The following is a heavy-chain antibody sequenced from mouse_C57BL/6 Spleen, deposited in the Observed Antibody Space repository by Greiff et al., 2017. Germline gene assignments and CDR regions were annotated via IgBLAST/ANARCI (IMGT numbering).Heavy chain of an antibody. CDR3: ARRDDGYPYWYFEV. Sequence: QVQLQQPGAELVRPGSSVKLSCKASGYTFTSYWMDWVKQRPGQGLEWIGNIYPSDSETHYNQKFKDKATLTVDKSSSTAYMQLSSLTSEDSAVYYCARRDDGYPYWYFEVWGTGTTVTVSS. D-gene: IGHD2-3*01. V-gene: IGHV1-61*01. CDR1: GYTFTSYW. J-gene: IGHJ1*03. CDR2: IYPSDSET.